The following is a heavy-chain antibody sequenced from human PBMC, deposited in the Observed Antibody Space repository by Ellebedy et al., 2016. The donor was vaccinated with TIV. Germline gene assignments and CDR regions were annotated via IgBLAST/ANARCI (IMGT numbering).Heavy chain of an antibody. Sequence: GESLKISCAAPGFTFSSYSMNWVRQAPGKGLEWVSYISSSSSTIYYADSVKGRFTVYRDNAKNSLYLQMNSLRAEDTAVYYCARAPSYLGDIVVVPAASLRAYYYGMDVWGQGTTVTVSS. CDR3: ARAPSYLGDIVVVPAASLRAYYYGMDV. V-gene: IGHV3-48*01. J-gene: IGHJ6*02. CDR1: GFTFSSYS. D-gene: IGHD2-2*01. CDR2: ISSSSSTI.